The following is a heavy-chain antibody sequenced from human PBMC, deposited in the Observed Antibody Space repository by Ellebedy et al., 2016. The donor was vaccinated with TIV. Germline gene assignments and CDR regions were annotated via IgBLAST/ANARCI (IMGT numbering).Heavy chain of an antibody. D-gene: IGHD4-17*01. CDR3: AVGDYGDYVAYYYYGRDV. CDR1: GGTFSSYA. V-gene: IGHV1-69*04. J-gene: IGHJ6*02. Sequence: AASVKVSCKASGGTFSSYAISWVRQDPGQGLEWMGRIIPILGIANYAQKFQGRVTITADKSTSTAYMALSSLRSEDTAVYYCAVGDYGDYVAYYYYGRDVWGQGTTVTVSS. CDR2: IIPILGIA.